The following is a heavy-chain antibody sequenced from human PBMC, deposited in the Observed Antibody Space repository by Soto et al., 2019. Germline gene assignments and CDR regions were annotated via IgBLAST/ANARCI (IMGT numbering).Heavy chain of an antibody. CDR2: ISSSSSYI. D-gene: IGHD3-22*01. CDR1: GFTFSSYS. J-gene: IGHJ4*02. CDR3: ARAPYYYDGRGYWAY. V-gene: IGHV3-21*01. Sequence: VQLVESGGGLVKPGGSLRLSCAASGFTFSSYSMNWVRQAPGKGLEWVSSISSSSSYIYYADSVKGRFTISRDNAKNSRYLQMNSLRAEDTAVYYCARAPYYYDGRGYWAYWGQGTLVTVSS.